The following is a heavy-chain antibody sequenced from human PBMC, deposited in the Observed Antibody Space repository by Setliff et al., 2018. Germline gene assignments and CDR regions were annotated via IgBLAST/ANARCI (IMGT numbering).Heavy chain of an antibody. Sequence: PSETLSLTCVVYDGSFSDYYWSWIRQPPGKGLEWIGEINHYGSTKYKSSLKSRVTISVDTPKNQFSLKLNSVTAADTAVYYCVRESRSTWYRRDFWGQGTLVTVSS. J-gene: IGHJ4*02. CDR3: VRESRSTWYRRDF. CDR2: INHYGST. V-gene: IGHV4-34*01. D-gene: IGHD6-13*01. CDR1: DGSFSDYY.